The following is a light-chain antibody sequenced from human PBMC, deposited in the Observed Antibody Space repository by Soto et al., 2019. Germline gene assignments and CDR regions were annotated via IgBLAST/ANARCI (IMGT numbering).Light chain of an antibody. Sequence: QSALTQPASVSGSPGQSITISCTGTTSDVGSFTAVSWYQDHPDKAPQLVIFGVNDRPSGVSHRFSASKSGTTASLTISDLQPEDEAVYFCSSYTTSHSWVFGGGTKLTVL. CDR1: TSDVGSFTA. CDR3: SSYTTSHSWV. V-gene: IGLV2-14*01. CDR2: GVN. J-gene: IGLJ3*02.